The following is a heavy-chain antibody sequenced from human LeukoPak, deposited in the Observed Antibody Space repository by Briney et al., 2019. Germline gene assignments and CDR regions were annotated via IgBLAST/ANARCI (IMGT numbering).Heavy chain of an antibody. V-gene: IGHV3-23*01. CDR3: ARPSPPGDGYNPPDY. D-gene: IGHD5-24*01. CDR1: GFTFSSYA. Sequence: GGSLRLSCAASGFTFSSYAMSWVRQAPGKGLEWVSAISGSGGSTYYADSVKGRFTISRDNSKNTVFLQMNNLRTEDTAVYFCARPSPPGDGYNPPDYWGQGTLVTVSS. CDR2: ISGSGGST. J-gene: IGHJ4*02.